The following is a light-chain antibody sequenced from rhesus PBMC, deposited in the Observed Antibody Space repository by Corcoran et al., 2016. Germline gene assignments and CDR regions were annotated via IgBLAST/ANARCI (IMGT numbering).Light chain of an antibody. CDR3: QQFNSWLT. V-gene: IGKV3-35*01. CDR2: YAS. Sequence: EILMTQSPATLSLSPGERATLSCRASQSVNNKLAWYQQKPGQAPRLLISYASNRATGIPHRFSGRGSVTDFTLTIRSLEPDDVGIYYCQQFNSWLTCGGGTKVELK. J-gene: IGKJ4*01. CDR1: QSVNNK.